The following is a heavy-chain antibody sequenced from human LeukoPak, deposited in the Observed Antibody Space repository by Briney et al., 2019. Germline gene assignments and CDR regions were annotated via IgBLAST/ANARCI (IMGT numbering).Heavy chain of an antibody. CDR1: GGTFSSYA. D-gene: IGHD1-26*01. J-gene: IGHJ4*02. CDR3: ARGVVGATPLDY. CDR2: IIPILGIA. Sequence: ASVKVSCKASGGTFSSYAISWVRQAPGQGLEWMGRIIPILGIANYAQKFQGRVTITADKSTSTAYMELSSLRSEDAAVYYCARGVVGATPLDYWGQGTLVTVSS. V-gene: IGHV1-69*04.